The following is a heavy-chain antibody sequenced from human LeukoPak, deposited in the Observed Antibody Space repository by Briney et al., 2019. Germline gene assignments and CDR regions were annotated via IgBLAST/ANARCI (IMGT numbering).Heavy chain of an antibody. CDR3: AKIGGYNYGYEDF. Sequence: PGGSLRLSCAASGFTFSDYYVSWIRQAPGKGLEWVSYITGSGSITDHADSVKGRFTISRDNAKNSLYLQMNSLRAEDTAVYYCAKIGGYNYGYEDFWGQGTLVTVSS. CDR2: ITGSGSIT. D-gene: IGHD5-18*01. CDR1: GFTFSDYY. V-gene: IGHV3-11*01. J-gene: IGHJ4*02.